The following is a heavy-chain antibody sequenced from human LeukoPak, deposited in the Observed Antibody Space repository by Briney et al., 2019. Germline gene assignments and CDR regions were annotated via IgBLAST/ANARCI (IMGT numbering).Heavy chain of an antibody. Sequence: ASVKVSCKASGYTFTSYDINWVRQATGQGLEWMGWMNPNSGNTGYAQKLQGRVTMTTDTSTSTAYMELRSLRSDDTAVYYCARDERGWSLGYAFDIWGQGTMVTVSS. CDR1: GYTFTSYD. D-gene: IGHD6-19*01. CDR3: ARDERGWSLGYAFDI. V-gene: IGHV1-8*01. J-gene: IGHJ3*02. CDR2: MNPNSGNT.